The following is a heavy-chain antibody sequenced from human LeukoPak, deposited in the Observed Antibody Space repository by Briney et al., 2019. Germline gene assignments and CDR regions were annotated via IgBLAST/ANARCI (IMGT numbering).Heavy chain of an antibody. CDR2: INPNSGGT. CDR3: ARAGPVRDSFGGVIVWFDP. CDR1: GYTFTGYY. J-gene: IGHJ5*02. D-gene: IGHD3-16*02. Sequence: ASVKVSCKASGYTFTGYYMHWVRQAPGQGLEWMGRINPNSGGTKYAQKFQGRVTMTRDTSISTAYMELSRLRSDDTAVYYCARAGPVRDSFGGVIVWFDPWGQGTLVTVSS. V-gene: IGHV1-2*06.